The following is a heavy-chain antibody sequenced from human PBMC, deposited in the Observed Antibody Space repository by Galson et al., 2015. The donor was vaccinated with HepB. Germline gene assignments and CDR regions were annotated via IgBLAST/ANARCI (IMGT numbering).Heavy chain of an antibody. CDR1: GFTFSSYW. D-gene: IGHD6-6*01. CDR2: IKQDGSEK. V-gene: IGHV3-7*03. J-gene: IGHJ4*02. Sequence: SLRLSCAASGFTFSSYWMSWVRQAPGKGLEWVANIKQDGSEKYYVDSVKGRFTISRDSAKNSLYLQMNSLRAEDTAVYYCARDRADSSSFIDYWGQGTLVTVSS. CDR3: ARDRADSSSFIDY.